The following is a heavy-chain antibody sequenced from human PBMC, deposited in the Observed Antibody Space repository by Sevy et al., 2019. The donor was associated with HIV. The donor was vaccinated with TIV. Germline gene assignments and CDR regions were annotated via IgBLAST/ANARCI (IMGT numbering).Heavy chain of an antibody. V-gene: IGHV5-51*01. J-gene: IGHJ6*02. Sequence: GESLKISCKGSGYSFTSYWIGWVRQMPGKGLEWMGIIYPGDSDTRYSPSFQGQVTISADKSIGTAYRQWSSLKASDTAMYYCARPHSSSSGYYYYGMDVWGQGTTVTVSS. CDR1: GYSFTSYW. CDR3: ARPHSSSSGYYYYGMDV. D-gene: IGHD6-6*01. CDR2: IYPGDSDT.